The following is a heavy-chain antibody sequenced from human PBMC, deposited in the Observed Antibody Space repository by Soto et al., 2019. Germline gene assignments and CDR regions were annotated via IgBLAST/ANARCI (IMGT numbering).Heavy chain of an antibody. D-gene: IGHD4-4*01. Sequence: ASVKVSCKASGYTFTSYGISWVRQAPGQGLEWMGWISAYNGNTNYAQKLQGRVTMTTDTSTSTAYTELRSLRSDDTAVYYCARGYDYSSTVPYYFDYWGQGTLVTVSS. J-gene: IGHJ4*02. CDR2: ISAYNGNT. V-gene: IGHV1-18*01. CDR3: ARGYDYSSTVPYYFDY. CDR1: GYTFTSYG.